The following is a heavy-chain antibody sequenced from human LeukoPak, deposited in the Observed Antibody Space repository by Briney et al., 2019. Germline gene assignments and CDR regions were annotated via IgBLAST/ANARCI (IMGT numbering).Heavy chain of an antibody. CDR3: AKDKGYGFVGWYFDL. D-gene: IGHD5-18*01. CDR2: ISWNSGSI. V-gene: IGHV3-9*01. CDR1: GFTFDDYA. Sequence: PGGSLRLSCAASGFTFDDYAMHWVRQAPGKGLEWVSGISWNSGSIGYADSVKGRFTISRDNAKNSLYLQMNSLRAEDTALYYCAKDKGYGFVGWYFDLWGRGTLVTVSS. J-gene: IGHJ2*01.